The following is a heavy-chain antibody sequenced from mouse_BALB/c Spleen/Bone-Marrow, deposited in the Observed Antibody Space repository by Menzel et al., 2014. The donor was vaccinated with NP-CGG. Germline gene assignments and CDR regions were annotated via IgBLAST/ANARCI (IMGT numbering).Heavy chain of an antibody. D-gene: IGHD1-1*01. Sequence: QLQQSGAELVKPGASVKLSCTASGFNIKDTYMHWVKQRPEQGLEWIGRIDPANGNTKYDPKFQGKATITADTSSNTAYLQLSSLTSEDTAVYYCAMYYYGSSLFAYWGQGTLVTVSA. J-gene: IGHJ3*01. CDR1: GFNIKDTY. CDR2: IDPANGNT. V-gene: IGHV14-3*02. CDR3: AMYYYGSSLFAY.